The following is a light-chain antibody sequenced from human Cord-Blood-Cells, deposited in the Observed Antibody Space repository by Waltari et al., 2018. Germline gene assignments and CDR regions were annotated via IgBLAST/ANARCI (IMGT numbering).Light chain of an antibody. CDR2: DAS. V-gene: IGKV1-33*01. J-gene: IGKJ3*01. CDR1: QDIINY. Sequence: DIQMTQYPSSLSASVGDRVTITCQASQDIINYLNWYQQKPGKAPKLLIYDASNLETGVPSRFSGSGSGTDFTFTISSLQPEDIATYYCQQYDNLPFTFGPGTKVDIK. CDR3: QQYDNLPFT.